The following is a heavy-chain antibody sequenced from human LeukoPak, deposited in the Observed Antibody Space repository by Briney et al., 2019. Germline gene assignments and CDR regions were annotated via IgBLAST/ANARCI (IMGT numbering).Heavy chain of an antibody. Sequence: SETLSLTCTVSGGPISSSSYYWGWIRQPPGKGLEWIGSIYYSGSTYYNPSLKSRVTISVDTSKNQFSLKLSSVTAADTAVYYCARIVKGIDFSPYFDYWGQGTLVTVSS. D-gene: IGHD3/OR15-3a*01. J-gene: IGHJ4*02. CDR1: GGPISSSSYY. V-gene: IGHV4-39*01. CDR2: IYYSGST. CDR3: ARIVKGIDFSPYFDY.